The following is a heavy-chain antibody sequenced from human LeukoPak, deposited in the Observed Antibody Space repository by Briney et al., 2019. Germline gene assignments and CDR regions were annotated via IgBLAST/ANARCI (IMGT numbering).Heavy chain of an antibody. CDR1: GYTFTNYY. J-gene: IGHJ5*02. Sequence: ASVKVSCKASGYTFTNYYIHWVRQAPGQGLECMGIINPSGGSTSYAQKFQGRVTLTRDMSTSTVYMELSSLRSEDTAVYYCARGGVGATTYVWFDPWGQGTLVTVSS. CDR2: INPSGGST. CDR3: ARGGVGATTYVWFDP. D-gene: IGHD1-26*01. V-gene: IGHV1-46*01.